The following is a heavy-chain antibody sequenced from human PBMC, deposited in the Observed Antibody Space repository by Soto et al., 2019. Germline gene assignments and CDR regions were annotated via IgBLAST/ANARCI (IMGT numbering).Heavy chain of an antibody. D-gene: IGHD3-22*01. J-gene: IGHJ4*02. V-gene: IGHV4-39*01. CDR3: ARHSSGNMYYFDH. CDR2: IHSSGNT. Sequence: QLQLQESGPGLVKPSETLSFTCTVSGGSISRTSYYWGWTRQPPGKGLDWIGSIHSSGNTYYNPFHNRRVTIYVDTCKYQFSLKLRYVTAADTAVYYCARHSSGNMYYFDHWCQGTVVTVSS. CDR1: GGSISRTSYY.